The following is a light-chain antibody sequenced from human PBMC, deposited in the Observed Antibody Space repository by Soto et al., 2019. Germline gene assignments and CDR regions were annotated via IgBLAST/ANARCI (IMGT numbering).Light chain of an antibody. V-gene: IGLV2-14*01. CDR2: DVS. Sequence: QSVLTQPASGSGSPGQSITISCTGTSSDVGGYNYVSWYQQHPGKAPKLMIYDVSNRPSGVSNRFSGSKSGNTASLTISGLQAEDEADYYCSSYTSSSTYWVFGGGTKLTVL. CDR1: SSDVGGYNY. CDR3: SSYTSSSTYWV. J-gene: IGLJ3*02.